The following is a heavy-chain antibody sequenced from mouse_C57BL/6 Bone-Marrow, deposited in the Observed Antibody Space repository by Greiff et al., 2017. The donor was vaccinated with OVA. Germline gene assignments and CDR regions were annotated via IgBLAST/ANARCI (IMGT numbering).Heavy chain of an antibody. D-gene: IGHD2-5*01. CDR1: GYTFTSYW. CDR2: IDPSDSYT. V-gene: IGHV1-50*01. Sequence: QVQLQQSGAELVKPGASVKLSCKASGYTFTSYWMQWVKQRPGQGLEWIGEIDPSDSYTNYNQKFKGKATLTVDTSSSTAYMQLSSLTSEDSAVYYCARQDSNYVRYAMDYWGQGTSVTVSS. J-gene: IGHJ4*01. CDR3: ARQDSNYVRYAMDY.